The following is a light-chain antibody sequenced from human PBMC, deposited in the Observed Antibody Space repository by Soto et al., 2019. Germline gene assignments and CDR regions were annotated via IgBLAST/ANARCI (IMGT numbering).Light chain of an antibody. CDR1: QSVSSN. J-gene: IGKJ2*01. CDR3: QQYNNWPPANT. CDR2: GAS. Sequence: EIVMTQSPATLSVSPGERATLSCRASQSVSSNLAWYQQKPGQAPRLLIYGASTRATGIPARFSGSGSGTEFTLTISSLQSEYFAVYYCQQYNNWPPANTFGQGTKLDIK. V-gene: IGKV3-15*01.